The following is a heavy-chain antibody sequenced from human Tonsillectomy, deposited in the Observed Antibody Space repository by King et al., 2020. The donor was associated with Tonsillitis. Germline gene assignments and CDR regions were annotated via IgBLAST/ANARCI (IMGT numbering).Heavy chain of an antibody. V-gene: IGHV3-23*04. D-gene: IGHD5-18*01. CDR2: ISGSGDST. CDR1: GFTFSSYA. CDR3: AKDRVTELWSSLDEGPYAMGF. J-gene: IGHJ6*02. Sequence: VQLVESGGGLVQPGGSLRLSCAASGFTFSSYAMSWVRQAPGKGLEWVSGISGSGDSTYYADSVKGRFTISRDNSKNTLYLQMNSLRAEDTAVYYCAKDRVTELWSSLDEGPYAMGFWGQGTTVTASS.